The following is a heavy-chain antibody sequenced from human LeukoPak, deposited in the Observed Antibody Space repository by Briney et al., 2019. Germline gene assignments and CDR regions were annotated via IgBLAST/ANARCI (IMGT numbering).Heavy chain of an antibody. CDR3: AKGGTYAEYFQH. D-gene: IGHD3/OR15-3a*01. V-gene: IGHV3-21*01. CDR2: ISSSSSYI. Sequence: PGGSLRLSCAASGFTFSSYSMNWVRQAPGKGLEWVSSISSSSSYIYYADSVKGRFTISRDNAKNSLYLQMNSLRAEDTAVYYCAKGGTYAEYFQHWGQGTLVTVSS. CDR1: GFTFSSYS. J-gene: IGHJ1*01.